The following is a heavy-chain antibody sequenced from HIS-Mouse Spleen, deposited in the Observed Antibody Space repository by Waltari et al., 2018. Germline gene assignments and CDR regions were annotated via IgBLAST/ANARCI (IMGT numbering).Heavy chain of an antibody. D-gene: IGHD4-17*01. V-gene: IGHV4-39*07. CDR3: ARVPGDYSGAFDI. CDR2: IYYSGST. J-gene: IGHJ3*02. CDR1: GGSISSSSYY. Sequence: QLQLKESGPGLVKPSETLSLTCTVPGGSISSSSYYWGWIRQPPGKGLEWIGSIYYSGSTYYNPSLKSRVTISVDTSKNQFSLKLSSVTAADTAVYYCARVPGDYSGAFDIWGQGTMVTVSS.